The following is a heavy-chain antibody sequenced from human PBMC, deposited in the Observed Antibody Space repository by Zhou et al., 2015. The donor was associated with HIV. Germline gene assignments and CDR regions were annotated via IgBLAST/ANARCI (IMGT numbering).Heavy chain of an antibody. CDR2: ITPMFDMA. CDR1: GGTFSDSD. Sequence: QVQLVQSGTEVKRPGSSVKVSCKASGGTFSDSDIAWVRQAPGQGLEWMGGITPMFDMAKSALRFRGRVIITADKSTGTAYMELRSLKYEDTAVYYCAAQSYYDSSGYDPLDFWGQGTLVTVSS. J-gene: IGHJ4*02. V-gene: IGHV1-69*17. D-gene: IGHD3-22*01. CDR3: AAQSYYDSSGYDPLDF.